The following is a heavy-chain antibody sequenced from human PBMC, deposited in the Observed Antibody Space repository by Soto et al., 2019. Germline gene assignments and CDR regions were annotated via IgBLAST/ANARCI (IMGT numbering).Heavy chain of an antibody. V-gene: IGHV3-23*01. CDR3: AKMEGMDPWAYSFDY. CDR2: IYGGGNGP. D-gene: IGHD2-2*03. CDR1: GFTFSDLA. J-gene: IGHJ4*02. Sequence: EVQVLESGGGLVQPGGSLRLSCAATGFTFSDLATSWVRQAPGKGLEWVSRIYGGGNGPHYADSVKGRVTISRDNSKNTLYLQMNSLRAEDTAVYYCAKMEGMDPWAYSFDYWGQGTLVTVSS.